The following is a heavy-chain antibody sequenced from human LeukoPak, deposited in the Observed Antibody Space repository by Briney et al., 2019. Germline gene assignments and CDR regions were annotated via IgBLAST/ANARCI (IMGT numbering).Heavy chain of an antibody. V-gene: IGHV4-31*03. CDR1: GGSLTSGGYY. CDR3: ASTDYGGYFDY. J-gene: IGHJ4*03. CDR2: IYYSGST. D-gene: IGHD4-17*01. Sequence: PSETLSLTRTVSGGSLTSGGYYWSSIRQHPGKGLEWIGYIYYSGSTYYNPSLKSRVTISVDTSKNQFSLKLSSVTAADTALYYCASTDYGGYFDYWGQGTLVTVSS.